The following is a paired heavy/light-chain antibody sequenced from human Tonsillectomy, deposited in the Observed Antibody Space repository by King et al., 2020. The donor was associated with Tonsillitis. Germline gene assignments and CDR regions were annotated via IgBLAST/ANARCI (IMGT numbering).Light chain of an antibody. CDR1: QSINNW. V-gene: IGKV1-5*03. J-gene: IGKJ4*01. CDR3: QQYNSYSSLT. CDR2: EVS. Sequence: DIQMTQSPSTLSASVGDRVTITCRASQSINNWVAWYQQKPGKAPKILIHEVSTLESGVPSRFSGSGSGTEFTLTISSLQPDDFATYYCQQYNSYSSLTFGGGTKVEIK.
Heavy chain of an antibody. V-gene: IGHV3-23*01. D-gene: IGHD1-1*01. CDR1: GFTFSSYA. CDR3: AKGNFQTVVISTDH. Sequence: EVQLLESGGGLVQPGGSLRLSCVASGFTFSSYAMSWVRQAPGKGLEWVSIVTAGGGYSYYADSVKGRFTISRDNSKNTLWLQLDSLRADDTAVYYCAKGNFQTVVISTDHWGQGTLVTVSS. CDR2: VTAGGGYS. J-gene: IGHJ4*02.